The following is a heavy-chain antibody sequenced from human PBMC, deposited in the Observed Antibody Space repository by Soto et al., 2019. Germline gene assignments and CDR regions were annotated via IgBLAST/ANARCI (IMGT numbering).Heavy chain of an antibody. J-gene: IGHJ5*02. D-gene: IGHD1-1*01. CDR1: GGSISSTNW. Sequence: SETLSLTCAVSGGSISSTNWWSWVRQPPGKGLEWIGGIHLSGNTHYNPSLKSRVTMSVDTSKNQLSLKLSSVTAADTAVYYCARLQCNGPNCDPLDPWGQGTLVTVSS. CDR3: ARLQCNGPNCDPLDP. CDR2: IHLSGNT. V-gene: IGHV4-4*02.